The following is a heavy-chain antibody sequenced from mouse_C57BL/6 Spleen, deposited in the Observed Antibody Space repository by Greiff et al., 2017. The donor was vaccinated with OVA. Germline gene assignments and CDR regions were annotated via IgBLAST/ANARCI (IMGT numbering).Heavy chain of an antibody. CDR2: INPNNGGT. J-gene: IGHJ2*01. V-gene: IGHV1-22*01. Sequence: EVKLVESGPELVKPGASVKMSCKASGYTFTDYNMHWVKQSHGKSLEWIGYINPNNGGTSYNQKFKGKATLTVNKSSSTAYMELRSLTSEDSAVYYCARWGYNDGYCYWGQGTTLTVSS. CDR3: ARWGYNDGYCY. D-gene: IGHD2-3*01. CDR1: GYTFTDYN.